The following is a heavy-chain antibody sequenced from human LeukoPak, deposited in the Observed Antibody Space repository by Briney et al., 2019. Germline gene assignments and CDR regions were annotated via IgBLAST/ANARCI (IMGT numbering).Heavy chain of an antibody. D-gene: IGHD2/OR15-2a*01. Sequence: GGSLRLSCAASGFTFSSYWMHWVRQAPGKGLVCVSRINSDGSSTSYADSVKGRFTISRDNAKNSLYLQMNSLRAEDTALYYCATVCNRDRSIGGQGTLVTVSS. V-gene: IGHV3-74*01. CDR1: GFTFSSYW. J-gene: IGHJ4*02. CDR2: INSDGSST. CDR3: ATVCNRDRSI.